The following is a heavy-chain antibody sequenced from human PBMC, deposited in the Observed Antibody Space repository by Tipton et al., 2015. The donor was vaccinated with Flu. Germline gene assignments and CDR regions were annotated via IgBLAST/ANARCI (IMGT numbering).Heavy chain of an antibody. J-gene: IGHJ6*02. V-gene: IGHV3-33*01. D-gene: IGHD1-26*01. Sequence: SLRLSCAASGFTFSSYGMHWVRLAPGKGLEWVAVIWYDGSNKYYADSVKGRFTISRDNSKNTLYLQMNSLRAEDTAVYYCARDLGSYSYWGNYYYYGMDVWGQGTTVTVSS. CDR3: ARDLGSYSYWGNYYYYGMDV. CDR1: GFTFSSYG. CDR2: IWYDGSNK.